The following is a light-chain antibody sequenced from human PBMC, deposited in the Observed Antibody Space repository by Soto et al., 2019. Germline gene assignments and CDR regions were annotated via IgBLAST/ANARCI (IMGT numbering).Light chain of an antibody. CDR1: QSVSSSY. CDR2: GAS. CDR3: QQYGSSLIT. V-gene: IGKV3-20*01. Sequence: EVVLTQSPGTLSLSPGERAILSCSASQSVSSSYLAWYQQKPGQAPRLLIYGASSRATGIPDRFSGSGSGTDFTLTISRLEPEDFAVYYCQQYGSSLITFGQGTRLEIK. J-gene: IGKJ5*01.